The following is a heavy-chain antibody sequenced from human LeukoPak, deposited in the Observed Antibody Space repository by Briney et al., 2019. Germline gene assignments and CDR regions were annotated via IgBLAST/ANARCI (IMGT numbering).Heavy chain of an antibody. Sequence: ASVKVSCKASGYTFNSHGISWVRQAPGQGLEWMGRINPNSGGTNYAQKFQGRVTMTRDTSISTAYMELNRLRSDDTAVYYCARGGGDSYGFDYWGQGTLVTVSS. CDR3: ARGGGDSYGFDY. CDR2: INPNSGGT. J-gene: IGHJ4*02. V-gene: IGHV1-2*06. CDR1: GYTFNSHG. D-gene: IGHD5-18*01.